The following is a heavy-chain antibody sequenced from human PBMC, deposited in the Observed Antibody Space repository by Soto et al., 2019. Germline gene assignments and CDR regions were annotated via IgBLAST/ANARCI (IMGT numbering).Heavy chain of an antibody. Sequence: QITLKESGPTRVRPTQTLTLTCTFSGFSLSTGGVGVGWIRQPPGKALERLALIYWDDDKRYSPSLKSRLTITKDPSGNQVVLTMTNMDPGDTASYYCAHRVGLPGNWNGGYFDFWGQGALVTVSS. CDR3: AHRVGLPGNWNGGYFDF. D-gene: IGHD1-1*01. CDR2: IYWDDDK. J-gene: IGHJ4*02. CDR1: GFSLSTGGVG. V-gene: IGHV2-5*02.